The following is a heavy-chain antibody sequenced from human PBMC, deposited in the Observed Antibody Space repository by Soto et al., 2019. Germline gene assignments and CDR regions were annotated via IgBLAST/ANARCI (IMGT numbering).Heavy chain of an antibody. CDR3: ASPVWFGEWDAFDI. V-gene: IGHV3-23*01. Sequence: GGSLRFSCAASGFTFSSYAMSWVRQAPGKGLEWVSIIDSSGGSTYYADSVKGRFTISRDNSKNTLYLQMNSLRAEDTAVYYCASPVWFGEWDAFDIWGQGTMVTVSS. CDR2: IDSSGGST. CDR1: GFTFSSYA. D-gene: IGHD3-10*01. J-gene: IGHJ3*02.